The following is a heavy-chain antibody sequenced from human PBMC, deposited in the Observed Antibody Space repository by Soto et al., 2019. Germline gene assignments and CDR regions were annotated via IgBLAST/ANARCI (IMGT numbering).Heavy chain of an antibody. CDR1: GGSISTSSHY. Sequence: ESLSLTCTVSGGSISTSSHYWGWILQSPGKGLEWIGTVFHTGSTSYNPSLKSRVTISIDTSMNHFSLKLSSVTAADTAIYFCATKNYYESSGYYSWGQGALVTVSS. CDR3: ATKNYYESSGYYS. D-gene: IGHD3-22*01. CDR2: VFHTGST. V-gene: IGHV4-39*02. J-gene: IGHJ4*02.